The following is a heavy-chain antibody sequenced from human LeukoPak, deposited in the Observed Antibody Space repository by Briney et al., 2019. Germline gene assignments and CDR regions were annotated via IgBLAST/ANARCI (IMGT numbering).Heavy chain of an antibody. CDR3: ARHYGAAGDFDY. CDR2: IDPSDSYT. D-gene: IGHD6-13*01. J-gene: IGHJ4*02. Sequence: GESLRISCKGSGYSFTSYWISWVRQMPGKGQEWMGRIDPSDSYTNYSPSLEGHVTISADKSISTAYLQWSSLKASDIATYYCARHYGAAGDFDYWGQGTLVTVSS. CDR1: GYSFTSYW. V-gene: IGHV5-10-1*01.